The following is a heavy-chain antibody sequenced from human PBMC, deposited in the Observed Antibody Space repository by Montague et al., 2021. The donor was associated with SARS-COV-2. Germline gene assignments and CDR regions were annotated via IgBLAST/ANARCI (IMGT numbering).Heavy chain of an antibody. CDR2: TYYSGST. Sequence: SETLSLTCTVSGGSISSSSYYWGWIRQPPGKGLEWIGSTYYSGSTYYNPSLKSRVTISVDTSKNQFSLKLSSVTAADTAVYYCAGRGVRYSSSWYSYWFDPWGQGALVTVSS. V-gene: IGHV4-39*01. CDR1: GGSISSSSYY. CDR3: AGRGVRYSSSWYSYWFDP. J-gene: IGHJ5*02. D-gene: IGHD6-13*01.